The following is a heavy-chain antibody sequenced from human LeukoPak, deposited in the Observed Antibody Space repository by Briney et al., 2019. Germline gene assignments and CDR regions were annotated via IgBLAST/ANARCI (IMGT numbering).Heavy chain of an antibody. V-gene: IGHV1-69*04. D-gene: IGHD2-2*01. J-gene: IGHJ5*02. CDR3: ARDHAAYCSSTSCSSGNWFDP. CDR1: GYTFTGYY. CDR2: IIPILGIA. Sequence: ASVKVSCKASGYTFTGYYMHWVRQAPGQGLEWMGRIIPILGIANYAQKFQGRVTITADKSTSTAYMELSSLRSEDTAAYYCARDHAAYCSSTSCSSGNWFDPWGQGTLVTVSS.